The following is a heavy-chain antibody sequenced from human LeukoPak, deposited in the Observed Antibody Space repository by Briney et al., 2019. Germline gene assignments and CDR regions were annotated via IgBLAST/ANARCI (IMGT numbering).Heavy chain of an antibody. V-gene: IGHV1-2*06. CDR2: INPNSGGT. Sequence: ASVKVSCMASGYTFTGYYMHWVRQAPGQGLEWMGRINPNSGGTNYAQKFQGRVTMTRDTSISTAYMELSRLRSDDTAVYYCARKGGYYYWFDPWGQGTLVTVSS. J-gene: IGHJ5*02. D-gene: IGHD3-22*01. CDR1: GYTFTGYY. CDR3: ARKGGYYYWFDP.